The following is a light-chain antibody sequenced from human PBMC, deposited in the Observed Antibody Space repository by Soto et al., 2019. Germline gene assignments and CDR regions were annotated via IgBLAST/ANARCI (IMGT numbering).Light chain of an antibody. CDR1: SSNIGSNT. CDR2: SNN. V-gene: IGLV1-44*01. CDR3: AAWDDRLNGVV. J-gene: IGLJ2*01. Sequence: QSVLTQPPSASGTPGQRVTISCSGSSSNIGSNTVNWYQHLPGTAPKLLIYSNNQRPSGVPDRFSGSKSGTSASLAISGLQSEDEDDYYCAAWDDRLNGVVFGGGTKLTVL.